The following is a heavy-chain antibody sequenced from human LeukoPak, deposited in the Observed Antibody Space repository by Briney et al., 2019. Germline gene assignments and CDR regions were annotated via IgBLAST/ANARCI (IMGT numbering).Heavy chain of an antibody. J-gene: IGHJ5*02. CDR2: ISAYNGNT. Sequence: ASVKVSCKGSGYTFTSYGISWVRQAPGQGLEWMGWISAYNGNTNYAQKLQGRVTMTTDTSTSTAYMELRSLRSDDTAVYYCAREIEYCTNGVCFPWFDPWGQGTLVTVSS. D-gene: IGHD2-8*01. V-gene: IGHV1-18*01. CDR1: GYTFTSYG. CDR3: AREIEYCTNGVCFPWFDP.